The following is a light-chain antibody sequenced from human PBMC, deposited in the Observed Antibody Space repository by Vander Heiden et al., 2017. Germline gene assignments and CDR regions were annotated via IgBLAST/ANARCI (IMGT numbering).Light chain of an antibody. CDR2: NTD. Sequence: QTVVTQEPSFSVSPGGTVTLTCGLTSGSVSSDYHPTWCQQTPGQAPRSLIYNTDIRSSGVPDRFSGSILGNKAALTITGARAEDECDYYCALYMGSGIWVFGGGTKLTVL. CDR3: ALYMGSGIWV. J-gene: IGLJ3*02. V-gene: IGLV8-61*01. CDR1: SGSVSSDYH.